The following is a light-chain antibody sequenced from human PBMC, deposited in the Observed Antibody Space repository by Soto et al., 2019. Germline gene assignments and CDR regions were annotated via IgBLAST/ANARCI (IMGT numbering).Light chain of an antibody. J-gene: IGKJ2*01. CDR3: MQGTHWPYS. CDR1: QSLVHSDGNTY. V-gene: IGKV2-30*02. CDR2: KVS. Sequence: DVVMTQSPLSLPVTLGQPASISCRSSQSLVHSDGNTYLNWFQQRPGQSPRRLISKVSNRDSGVPDRFSGSASGNDFTLKISSVEAEDVGVYYCMQGTHWPYSFGQGTKLEIK.